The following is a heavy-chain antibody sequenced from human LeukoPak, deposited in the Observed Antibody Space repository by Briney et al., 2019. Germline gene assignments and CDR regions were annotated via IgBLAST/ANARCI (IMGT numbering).Heavy chain of an antibody. Sequence: GGSLRLSCAASGFTFSYYWMNWVRQAPGKGLEWVANINEDGSEKNYVDSVKGRFTISRDNAKNSLYLEMNSLTAEDTAVYYCANYYDSSGYYALDMWGQGTMVTVSP. D-gene: IGHD3-22*01. J-gene: IGHJ3*02. CDR3: ANYYDSSGYYALDM. CDR1: GFTFSYYW. V-gene: IGHV3-7*01. CDR2: INEDGSEK.